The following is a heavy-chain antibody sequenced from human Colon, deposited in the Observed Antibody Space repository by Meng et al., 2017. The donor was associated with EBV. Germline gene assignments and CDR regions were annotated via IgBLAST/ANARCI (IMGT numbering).Heavy chain of an antibody. CDR2: IYYSGST. V-gene: IGHV4-31*09. CDR1: GGSIRSGGFY. Sequence: QVQLQESGPGLVXPXXXXXLTCTVSGGSIRSGGFYWSWIRQHPGKGLEWIGYIYYSGSTYYNPSLRSRVSMSVDKSQNHFSLRLSSVTAADTAVYYCTTLYGDSISWGQGTLVTVSS. J-gene: IGHJ4*02. D-gene: IGHD4-17*01. CDR3: TTLYGDSIS.